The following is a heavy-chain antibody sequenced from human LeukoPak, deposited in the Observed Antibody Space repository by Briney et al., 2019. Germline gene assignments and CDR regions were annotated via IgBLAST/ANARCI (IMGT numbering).Heavy chain of an antibody. J-gene: IGHJ4*02. Sequence: ASVKVSCKASGYTFTGYYMHWVRQAPGQGLERMGWINPNSGGTNYAQKFQGRVTMTRDTSISTAYMELSRLRSDDTAVYYCARGSIVGAYFDYWGQGTLVTVSS. CDR3: ARGSIVGAYFDY. CDR2: INPNSGGT. D-gene: IGHD1-26*01. CDR1: GYTFTGYY. V-gene: IGHV1-2*02.